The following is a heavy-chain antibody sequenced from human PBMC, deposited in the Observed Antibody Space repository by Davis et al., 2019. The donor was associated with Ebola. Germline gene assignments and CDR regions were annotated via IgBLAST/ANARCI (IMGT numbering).Heavy chain of an antibody. V-gene: IGHV3-23*01. Sequence: GESLKISCAASGFTFSVYYMSWIRQAPGKGPEWVSVISGSGGSTYYADSVKGRLTISRDNSKNTLYLQMNSLRAEDTAVYYCAKWFGIAAAAHAEYFQHWGQGTLVTVSS. D-gene: IGHD6-13*01. CDR3: AKWFGIAAAAHAEYFQH. CDR2: ISGSGGST. CDR1: GFTFSVYY. J-gene: IGHJ1*01.